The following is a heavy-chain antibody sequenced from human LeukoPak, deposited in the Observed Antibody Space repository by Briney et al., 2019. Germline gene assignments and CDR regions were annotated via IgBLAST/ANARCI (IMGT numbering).Heavy chain of an antibody. CDR1: GFTFSSYS. CDR2: ISSSSSTI. V-gene: IGHV3-48*01. Sequence: GGSLRLSCAASGFTFSSYSMNWVRQAPGKGLEWVSYISSSSSTIYYADSVKGRFTISRDNSKNTLYLQMNSLRAEDTAVYYCARARPYDSSGLDAFNIWGQGTMVTVSS. J-gene: IGHJ3*02. D-gene: IGHD3-22*01. CDR3: ARARPYDSSGLDAFNI.